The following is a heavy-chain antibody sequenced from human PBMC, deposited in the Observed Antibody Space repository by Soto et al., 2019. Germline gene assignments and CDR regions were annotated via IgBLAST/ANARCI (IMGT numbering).Heavy chain of an antibody. CDR2: IIPILGIA. V-gene: IGHV1-69*02. CDR3: AGGGDDYYYYYGMDV. J-gene: IGHJ6*02. Sequence: GASVKVSCKGSGGTFSSYTISWVRQAPGQGLEWMGRIIPILGIANYAQKFQGRVTITADKYTSTAYMELSSLRSEDTAVYYCAGGGDDYYYYYGMDVWGQGTTVTVSS. D-gene: IGHD2-21*02. CDR1: GGTFSSYT.